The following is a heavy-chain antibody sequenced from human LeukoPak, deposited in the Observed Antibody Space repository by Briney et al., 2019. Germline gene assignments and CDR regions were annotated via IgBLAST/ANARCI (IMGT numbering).Heavy chain of an antibody. CDR3: ARGSGPPHDAFDI. CDR1: GFTVSSNY. D-gene: IGHD1-14*01. J-gene: IGHJ3*02. V-gene: IGHV3-66*01. CDR2: IYSGGST. Sequence: GGSLRLSCAASGFTVSSNYMSWVRQAPGKGLEWVSVIYSGGSTYYADSVKGRFTISRDNSKNTLYLQMNSLRVEDTAVYYCARGSGPPHDAFDIWGQGTMVTASS.